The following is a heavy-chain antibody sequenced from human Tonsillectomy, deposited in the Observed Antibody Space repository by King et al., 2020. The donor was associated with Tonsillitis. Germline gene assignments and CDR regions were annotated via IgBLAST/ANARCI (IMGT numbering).Heavy chain of an antibody. CDR1: GFIFSTYW. V-gene: IGHV3-7*01. J-gene: IGHJ5*02. D-gene: IGHD1-26*01. Sequence: VQLVESGGGLVQPGGSLRLSCAASGFIFSTYWMSWVRQAPGKGLEWVANIKEDGSEKNYVASVKGRFTISRDNDKNSLYLQMNSLTTEDTAVYYCARVKGDGSSFRPFDPSGQGNLVTVSS. CDR3: ARVKGDGSSFRPFDP. CDR2: IKEDGSEK.